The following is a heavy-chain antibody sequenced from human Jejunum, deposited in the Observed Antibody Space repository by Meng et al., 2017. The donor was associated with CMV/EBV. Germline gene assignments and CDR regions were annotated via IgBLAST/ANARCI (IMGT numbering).Heavy chain of an antibody. CDR1: GDSVSAYT. CDR3: ARVYDQVNGMDV. J-gene: IGHJ6*02. CDR2: IIPMVGVP. V-gene: IGHV1-69*02. D-gene: IGHD2-8*01. Sequence: SGDSVSAYTINWVRQAPAQGLEWMGRIIPMVGVPAFGQDFQGRVTIAADRSTRTAYLEVNSLRSGDTAVYYCARVYDQVNGMDVWGQGTTVTVSS.